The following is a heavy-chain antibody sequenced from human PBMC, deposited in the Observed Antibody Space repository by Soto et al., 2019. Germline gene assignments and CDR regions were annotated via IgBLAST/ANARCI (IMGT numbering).Heavy chain of an antibody. CDR3: ARNYDSSGYYRVPADY. Sequence: GGSLRLSCAASGFTFSDYSMNWVRQAPGKGLEWVSSISSSSSYIYYADSLKGRVTISRDNAKNSLYLQMNSLTAEDTAVYYCARNYDSSGYYRVPADYWGQGTLVTVSS. D-gene: IGHD3-22*01. V-gene: IGHV3-21*01. J-gene: IGHJ4*02. CDR1: GFTFSDYS. CDR2: ISSSSSYI.